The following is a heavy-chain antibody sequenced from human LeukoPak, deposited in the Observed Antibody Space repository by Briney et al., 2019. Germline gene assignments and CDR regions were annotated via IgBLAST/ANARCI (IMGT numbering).Heavy chain of an antibody. CDR3: ARDYYDSSGQLHAGAHAFDI. CDR1: GFTFRTFG. D-gene: IGHD3-22*01. V-gene: IGHV3-33*01. Sequence: PGRSLRLSCAASGFTFRTFGMHWVRQAPGKGLEWVAIIWYDGINKYCADSVKGRFTISRDNSKNTLYLQMNSLRAEDTAEYYCARDYYDSSGQLHAGAHAFDIWGQGTMVTVSS. J-gene: IGHJ3*02. CDR2: IWYDGINK.